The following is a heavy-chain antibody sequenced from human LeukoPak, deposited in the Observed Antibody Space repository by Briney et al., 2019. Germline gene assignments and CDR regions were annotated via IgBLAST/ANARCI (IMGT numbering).Heavy chain of an antibody. V-gene: IGHV4-59*01. Sequence: SETLSLTCTVSGGSLSSYYWSWVGQPPGKGVEWMGYIYYSGSNNYNPSLTSRGTISVDTSKNQFSLKLSSVTAADTAVYYCARGYCSSTSCHWFDPWGQGTLVTVSS. J-gene: IGHJ5*02. CDR3: ARGYCSSTSCHWFDP. CDR2: IYYSGSN. D-gene: IGHD2-2*01. CDR1: GGSLSSYY.